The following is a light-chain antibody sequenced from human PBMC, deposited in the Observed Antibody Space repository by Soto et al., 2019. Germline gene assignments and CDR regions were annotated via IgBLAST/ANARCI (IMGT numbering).Light chain of an antibody. CDR3: QQYNYWLT. CDR2: GAS. V-gene: IGKV3-15*01. CDR1: QSVSSN. Sequence: EIVMTQSPATLSVSPGERATLSCRASQSVSSNLAWYQQQPGQAPRLLIYGASTRATGIPARFSGSGSGTEFTLTISSLQSEDFAVYYCQQYNYWLTFGQGTKVEIK. J-gene: IGKJ1*01.